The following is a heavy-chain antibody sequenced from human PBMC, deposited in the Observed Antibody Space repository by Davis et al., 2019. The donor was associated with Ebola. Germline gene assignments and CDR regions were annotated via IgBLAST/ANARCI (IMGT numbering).Heavy chain of an antibody. Sequence: PSETLSLTCTVSGCSISSGGYYWSWIRQHPGKGLEWIGYIYYSGSSYYNPALKSRVTIAVDTSKNQFSLKLSSVTAADTAVYYCAGARYYYGSGHYYYYGMDVWGQGTTVTVSS. J-gene: IGHJ6*02. CDR3: AGARYYYGSGHYYYYGMDV. D-gene: IGHD3-10*01. CDR1: GCSISSGGYY. V-gene: IGHV4-31*03. CDR2: IYYSGSS.